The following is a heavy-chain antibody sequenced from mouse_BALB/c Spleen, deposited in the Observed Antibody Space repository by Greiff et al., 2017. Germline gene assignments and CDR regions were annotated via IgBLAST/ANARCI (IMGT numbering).Heavy chain of an antibody. CDR1: GFNIKDTY. V-gene: IGHV14-3*02. J-gene: IGHJ3*01. Sequence: VHVKQSGAELVKPGASVKLSCTASGFNIKDTYMHWVKQRPEQGLEWIGRIDPANGNTKYDPKFQGKATITADTSSNTAYLQLSSLTSEDTAVYYCASIYYYGSSLFAYWGQGTLVTVSA. CDR2: IDPANGNT. CDR3: ASIYYYGSSLFAY. D-gene: IGHD1-1*01.